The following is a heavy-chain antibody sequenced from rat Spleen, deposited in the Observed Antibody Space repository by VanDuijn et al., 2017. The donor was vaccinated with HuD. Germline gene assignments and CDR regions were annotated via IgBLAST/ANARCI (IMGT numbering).Heavy chain of an antibody. CDR1: GFSLSNYG. Sequence: QVQLKESGPGLVQPSQTLSLTCTVSGFSLSNYGVIWVRQPPGKGLDWMGTIWAGGGINYNSAVQSRLSISRDTSKSKVFLKMNSLQPEDTGTYYCARRTTDPYVMDGWGQGASVTVSS. J-gene: IGHJ4*01. D-gene: IGHD1-6*01. CDR2: IWAGGGI. CDR3: ARRTTDPYVMDG. V-gene: IGHV2-13*01.